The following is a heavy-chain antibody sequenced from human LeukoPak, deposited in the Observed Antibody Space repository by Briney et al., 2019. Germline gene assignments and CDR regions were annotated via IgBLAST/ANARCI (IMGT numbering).Heavy chain of an antibody. V-gene: IGHV3-30-3*01. CDR1: GFTFSTYA. Sequence: PGGSLRLSCAASGFTFSTYAMHWVRQAPGKGLEWVAVISYDGSNKYYAGSVKGRFTIFRDNSKNTLYLQMDSLRAEDTAVYSCARDIAAAGTFFDYWGQGILVTVSS. D-gene: IGHD6-13*01. J-gene: IGHJ4*02. CDR2: ISYDGSNK. CDR3: ARDIAAAGTFFDY.